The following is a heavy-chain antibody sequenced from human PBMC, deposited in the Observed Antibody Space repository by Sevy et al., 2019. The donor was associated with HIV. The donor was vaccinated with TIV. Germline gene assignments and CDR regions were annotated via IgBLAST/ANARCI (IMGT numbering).Heavy chain of an antibody. D-gene: IGHD2-8*01. V-gene: IGHV3-53*01. Sequence: GGSLRLSCAASGFTVSSNYMSWVRQAPGKGLEWVSVIYSGGSTYYADSVKGRFTISRDNSKNTLYLQMNSLRAEDTAVDYCARDGVYWGSSGGDYYYYGMDVWGQGTTVTVSS. J-gene: IGHJ6*02. CDR3: ARDGVYWGSSGGDYYYYGMDV. CDR2: IYSGGST. CDR1: GFTVSSNY.